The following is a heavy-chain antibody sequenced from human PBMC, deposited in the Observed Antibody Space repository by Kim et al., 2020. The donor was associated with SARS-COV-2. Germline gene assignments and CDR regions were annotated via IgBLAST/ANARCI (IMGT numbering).Heavy chain of an antibody. CDR3: ARRSPEMTTVTDYYFDY. J-gene: IGHJ4*02. D-gene: IGHD4-17*01. V-gene: IGHV1-69*01. Sequence: FQGRVTITADESTGTAYMGLSSLRSEDTAVYYCARRSPEMTTVTDYYFDYWGQGTLVTVSS.